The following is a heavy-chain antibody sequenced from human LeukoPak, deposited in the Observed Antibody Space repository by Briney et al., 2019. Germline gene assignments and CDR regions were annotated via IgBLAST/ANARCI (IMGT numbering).Heavy chain of an antibody. J-gene: IGHJ4*02. Sequence: GGSLRLSCAASGFTFGSYALSWVRQAPGKGLEWVSGISNSGGNIYYADSVKGRFTISRDNSKNTLYLQMNSLRAEDTAVYYCAKAAYCYGGSWRFDYWGQGTLVTVSS. CDR3: AKAAYCYGGSWRFDY. CDR2: ISNSGGNI. D-gene: IGHD2-15*01. V-gene: IGHV3-23*01. CDR1: GFTFGSYA.